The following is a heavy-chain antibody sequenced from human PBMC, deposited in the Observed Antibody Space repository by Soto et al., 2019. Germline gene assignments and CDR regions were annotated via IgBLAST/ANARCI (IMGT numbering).Heavy chain of an antibody. J-gene: IGHJ5*02. CDR3: ARLGPYGSESYSFRYNRFDP. Sequence: PGGSLRLSCTNSGFTVSSSHMTWVRQAPGKGLEWVSVIYSGGSSYYAVSVQGRFIISRDNSKNTVYLQMNSLRGEDTFMYYCARLGPYGSESYSFRYNRFDPWGQGT. CDR1: GFTVSSSH. D-gene: IGHD3-10*01. CDR2: IYSGGSS. V-gene: IGHV3-53*01.